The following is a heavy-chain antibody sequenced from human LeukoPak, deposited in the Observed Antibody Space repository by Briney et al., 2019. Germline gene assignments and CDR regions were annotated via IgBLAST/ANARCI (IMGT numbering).Heavy chain of an antibody. CDR3: AARISGYVYYYMDV. CDR2: ISSSGSTT. D-gene: IGHD5-12*01. CDR1: GFTFSDYY. V-gene: IGHV3-11*04. J-gene: IGHJ6*03. Sequence: PGGSLRLSCAASGFTFSDYYMSWIRQAPGKGLEWVSYISSSGSTTLYADSVKGRFTISRDNAKNSLYLQMNSLRAEDTAVYYCAARISGYVYYYMDVWGKGTTVTVSS.